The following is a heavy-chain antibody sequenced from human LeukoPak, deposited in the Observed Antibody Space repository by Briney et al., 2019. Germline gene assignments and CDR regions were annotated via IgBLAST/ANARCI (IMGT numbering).Heavy chain of an antibody. D-gene: IGHD3-3*01. CDR1: GYSFTSYW. V-gene: IGHV5-51*01. CDR3: ARRAYDFWSGYSPFDY. CDR2: IYPGDSDT. Sequence: GESLKISCKGSGYSFTSYWIGWVRQMPEKGLGWVGIIYPGDSDTRYSPSFQGQVTISADKSISTAYLQWSSLKASDTAMYYCARRAYDFWSGYSPFDYWGQGTLVTVSS. J-gene: IGHJ4*02.